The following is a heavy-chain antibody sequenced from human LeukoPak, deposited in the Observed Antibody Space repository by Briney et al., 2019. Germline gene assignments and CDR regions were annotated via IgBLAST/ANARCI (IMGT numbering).Heavy chain of an antibody. V-gene: IGHV4-59*01. CDR1: GGSISSYY. J-gene: IGHJ3*02. CDR2: IYYSGST. Sequence: PSETLSLTCTVSGGSISSYYWSWIRQPPGKGLEWIGYIYYSGSTNYNPSLKSRVTISVDTSKNQFSLKLSSVTAADTAVYYCARDSPGIPDAFDIWGQGTMVTVSS. CDR3: ARDSPGIPDAFDI. D-gene: IGHD6-13*01.